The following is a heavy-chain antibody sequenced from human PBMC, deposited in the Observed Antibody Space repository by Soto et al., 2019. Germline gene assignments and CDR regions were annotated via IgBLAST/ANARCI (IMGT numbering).Heavy chain of an antibody. V-gene: IGHV3-15*07. CDR3: TTDSYSTMILVRFDF. D-gene: IGHD3-22*01. Sequence: EVQLVESGGDLVKPGGSLRLACAASGFTFSNAWINWVRQAPGKGLEWVGRIKSKTDVGTTDFAALVKGRVAISRDDSKNMVYLQMNSLKIEDTAIYYCTTDSYSTMILVRFDFWGHGTLVTVSS. J-gene: IGHJ4*01. CDR1: GFTFSNAW. CDR2: IKSKTDVGTT.